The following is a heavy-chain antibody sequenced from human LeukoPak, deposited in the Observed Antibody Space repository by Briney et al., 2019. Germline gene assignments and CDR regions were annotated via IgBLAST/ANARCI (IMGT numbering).Heavy chain of an antibody. Sequence: GGSLRLSCAASGFTFSSYGMHWVRQAPGKGLEWVAFIRYDGSNKYYADSVKGRFTISRDNSKNTLYLQMNSLRAEDTAVYYCAKDMYYYDSSGSWFDPWGQGTLVTVSS. CDR1: GFTFSSYG. CDR3: AKDMYYYDSSGSWFDP. V-gene: IGHV3-30*02. CDR2: IRYDGSNK. D-gene: IGHD3-22*01. J-gene: IGHJ5*02.